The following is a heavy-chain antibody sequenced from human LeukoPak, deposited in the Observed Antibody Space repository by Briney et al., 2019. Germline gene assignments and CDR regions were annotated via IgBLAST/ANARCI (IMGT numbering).Heavy chain of an antibody. CDR3: ARGSSTRVYYYYYMDV. Sequence: GASVKVSCKASGGTFSSYAISWVRQAPGQGLEWMGGIIPIFGTANYAQKFQGRVTMTRDTSISTAYMEVSRVRSDDTAMYYCARGSSTRVYYYYYMDVWGKGTTVTVSS. CDR2: IIPIFGTA. CDR1: GGTFSSYA. J-gene: IGHJ6*03. D-gene: IGHD6-6*01. V-gene: IGHV1-69*05.